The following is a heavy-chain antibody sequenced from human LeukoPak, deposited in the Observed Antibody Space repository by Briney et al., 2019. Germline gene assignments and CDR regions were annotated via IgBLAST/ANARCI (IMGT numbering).Heavy chain of an antibody. CDR1: GGSITSTNW. Sequence: PSEPLSLTCGVSGGSITSTNWWSWVRPPPGPGLEWIGEVSLSGLTNYNPSLSSRVIMALDTSKNHLSLHLTSVTAADTAVYYCSRENGAFSPFGYWGQGDLVTVLS. CDR3: SRENGAFSPFGY. J-gene: IGHJ4*02. V-gene: IGHV4-4*02. D-gene: IGHD2-8*01. CDR2: VSLSGLT.